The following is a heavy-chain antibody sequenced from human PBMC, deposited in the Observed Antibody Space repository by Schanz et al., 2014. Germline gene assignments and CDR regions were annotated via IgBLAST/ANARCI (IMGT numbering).Heavy chain of an antibody. J-gene: IGHJ6*02. V-gene: IGHV3-23*01. CDR3: ARRVPYSFGLDV. Sequence: EAQLLESGGGLVQPGGSLRLSCAASGFTFSSYVMNWVRQAPGRGLEWVSFISASGDSTSYADSVKGRFTISRDNSKNTLYLQMNSLRDEDTAMYYCARRVPYSFGLDVWGQGATVTVSS. CDR1: GFTFSSYV. D-gene: IGHD1-1*01. CDR2: ISASGDST.